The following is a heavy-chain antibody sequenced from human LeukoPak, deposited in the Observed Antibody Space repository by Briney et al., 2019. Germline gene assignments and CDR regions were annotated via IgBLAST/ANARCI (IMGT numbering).Heavy chain of an antibody. CDR2: IYHSGST. D-gene: IGHD3-22*01. J-gene: IGHJ4*02. CDR3: ARGYYYDSSGYYYFAY. V-gene: IGHV4-30-2*01. Sequence: SETLSLTCAVSGGSISSGGYSWSWIRQPPGKGLEWIGYIYHSGSTYYNPSLKSRVTISVDRSKNQFSLKLSSVTAADTAVYYCARGYYYDSSGYYYFAYWGQGTLVTVSS. CDR1: GGSISSGGYS.